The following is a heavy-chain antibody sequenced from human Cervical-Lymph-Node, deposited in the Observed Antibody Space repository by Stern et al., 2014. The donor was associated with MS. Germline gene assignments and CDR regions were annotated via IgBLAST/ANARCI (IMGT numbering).Heavy chain of an antibody. J-gene: IGHJ4*02. V-gene: IGHV1-58*01. CDR2: IVVGSGKT. Sequence: QMQLVQSGPEVKKAGTSVKVSCKASGFTFSRSAVQWVRQSRGQRLEWMGWIVVGSGKTNYALNLQERVTITRDMSTSTVYMELSSLKSEDTAIYYCAAEPGPEESNDTGGTLGYYFDYWGQGTLVIVSS. D-gene: IGHD2-8*02. CDR1: GFTFSRSA. CDR3: AAEPGPEESNDTGGTLGYYFDY.